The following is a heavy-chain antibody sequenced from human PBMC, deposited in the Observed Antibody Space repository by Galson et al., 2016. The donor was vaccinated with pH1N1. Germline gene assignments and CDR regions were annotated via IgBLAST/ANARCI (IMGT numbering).Heavy chain of an antibody. CDR3: ARRYYFDY. CDR1: GYSVTRYY. CDR2: IDPSDGTT. Sequence: SVKVSCKAAGYSVTRYYMHWVRQAPGQGLEWVGIIDPSDGTTTYSQKFQGRIILTRDTSTNSVHMELTTLRPDDSATYFCARRYYFDYWGQGTLVTVSS. V-gene: IGHV1-46*01. J-gene: IGHJ4*02.